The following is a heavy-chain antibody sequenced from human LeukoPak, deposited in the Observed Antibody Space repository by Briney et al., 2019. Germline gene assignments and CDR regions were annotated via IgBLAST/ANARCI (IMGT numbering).Heavy chain of an antibody. J-gene: IGHJ4*02. V-gene: IGHV3-23*01. CDR1: GFTFSSYA. D-gene: IGHD6-13*01. CDR3: AKRGIAAAASFDY. Sequence: GGSLRLSCAASGFTFSSYAMSWVRQAAGKGLEWVSTISGNGDCTYYAHSVKGRFTISRDNPNNTPYLQMNSLRADDTAVYYCAKRGIAAAASFDYWGQGTLVSVSS. CDR2: ISGNGDCT.